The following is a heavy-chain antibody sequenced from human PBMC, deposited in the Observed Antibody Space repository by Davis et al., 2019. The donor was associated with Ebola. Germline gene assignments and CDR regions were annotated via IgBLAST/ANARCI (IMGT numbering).Heavy chain of an antibody. CDR1: GFTFSSYA. CDR2: ISGSGGST. D-gene: IGHD3-10*01. J-gene: IGHJ4*02. CDR3: ARDYASWSYRAKIFDY. V-gene: IGHV3-23*01. Sequence: GGSLRLSCAASGFTFSSYAMSWVRQAPGKGLEWVSAISGSGGSTYYADSVKGRFTISRDNSKNTLYLQMNSLRAEDTAVYYCARDYASWSYRAKIFDYWGQGTLVTVSS.